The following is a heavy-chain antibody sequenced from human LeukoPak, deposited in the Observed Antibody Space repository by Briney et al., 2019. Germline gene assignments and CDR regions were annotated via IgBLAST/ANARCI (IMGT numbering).Heavy chain of an antibody. CDR1: GFSLSTSGVG. CDR2: IYWDDDK. D-gene: IGHD3-3*01. CDR3: ALYDFLGGYGSWFDP. V-gene: IGHV2-5*02. J-gene: IGHJ5*02. Sequence: SGPTLVNPKQTLMLTCTFSGFSLSTSGVGVGWIRQPPGRAPEWLALIYWDDDKRYSPSLKSRLTITKDTSKNQVVLTMTNMDPVDTATYYCALYDFLGGYGSWFDPWGQGTLVTVSS.